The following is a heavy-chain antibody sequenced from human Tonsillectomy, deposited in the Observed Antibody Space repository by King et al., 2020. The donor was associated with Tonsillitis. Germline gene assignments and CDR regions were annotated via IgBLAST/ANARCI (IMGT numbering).Heavy chain of an antibody. Sequence: VQLVESGGGLIQPGGSLRLSCAASGFTFSSYAMNWVRQAPGKGLEWVSGISGSGGSTYYADSVEGRFAISRDNSKNTLYLQMNSLRAADTAVYYCAKDRDFWSPHGMDVWGQGTTVTVSS. J-gene: IGHJ6*02. V-gene: IGHV3-23*04. D-gene: IGHD3-3*01. CDR1: GFTFSSYA. CDR2: ISGSGGST. CDR3: AKDRDFWSPHGMDV.